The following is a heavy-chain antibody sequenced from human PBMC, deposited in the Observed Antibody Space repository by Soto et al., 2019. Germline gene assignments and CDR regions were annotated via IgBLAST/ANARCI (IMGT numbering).Heavy chain of an antibody. Sequence: QVHLVQCGAEVKKPGASVKVSCKASGYTFNTYGITWVRQAPGQGLEWMAWINAYNGNTLYAKNLQGRVTMTTDTSTSTAYMEMRSLTSADTAVYYCARDRDRVADFWRQGTMVTVSS. CDR3: ARDRDRVADF. D-gene: IGHD5-12*01. CDR2: INAYNGNT. CDR1: GYTFNTYG. J-gene: IGHJ3*01. V-gene: IGHV1-18*01.